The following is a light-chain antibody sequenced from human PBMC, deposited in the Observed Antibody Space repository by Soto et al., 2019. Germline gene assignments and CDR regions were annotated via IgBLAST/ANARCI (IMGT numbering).Light chain of an antibody. Sequence: ETVLTQSPATLSLSPGEIATLSFMASQSVRSYLAWYRQKPGQAPRLLIYDASTRATGIPARFSGSGSGTEFTLTISSLQSEDFAVYYCQQCSNWPLTFGGGTKVDIK. CDR3: QQCSNWPLT. CDR1: QSVRSY. V-gene: IGKV3-11*01. CDR2: DAS. J-gene: IGKJ4*01.